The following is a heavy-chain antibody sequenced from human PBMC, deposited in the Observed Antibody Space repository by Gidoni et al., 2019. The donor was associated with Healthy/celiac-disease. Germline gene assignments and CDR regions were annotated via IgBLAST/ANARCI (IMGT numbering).Heavy chain of an antibody. V-gene: IGHV1-18*01. Sequence: QVQLVKSGAEVKKPGASVKVCCKAAGYTFTSYGIRWVRQAPGQGLEWMGWIRANNGSTNYAQKLQGRVTMTTDTSTSTAYKELRSLRSDDTAVYYCATGGYSGYDTGGAFDIWGQGTMVTVSS. CDR2: IRANNGST. CDR3: ATGGYSGYDTGGAFDI. D-gene: IGHD5-12*01. J-gene: IGHJ3*02. CDR1: GYTFTSYG.